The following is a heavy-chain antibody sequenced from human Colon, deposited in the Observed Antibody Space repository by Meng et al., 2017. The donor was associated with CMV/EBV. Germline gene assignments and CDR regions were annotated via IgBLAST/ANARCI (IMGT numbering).Heavy chain of an antibody. V-gene: IGHV3-21*01. CDR1: GFTFDDYG. CDR2: ISSSSQYI. CDR3: VRDLYPSIAVGPNFYNYAMDL. J-gene: IGHJ6*02. Sequence: GESLKISCAASGFTFDDYGMSWVRQAPGKGLEWVSFISSSSQYIYYADSVKGRFTISRDNAKNSLYLQMNSLRAEDTAVYYCVRDLYPSIAVGPNFYNYAMDLWGQGTTVTVSS. D-gene: IGHD6-6*01.